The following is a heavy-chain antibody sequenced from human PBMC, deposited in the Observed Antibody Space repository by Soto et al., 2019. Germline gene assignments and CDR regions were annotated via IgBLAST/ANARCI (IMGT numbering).Heavy chain of an antibody. CDR1: GYSFTSYY. J-gene: IGHJ5*02. D-gene: IGHD4-17*01. V-gene: IGHV1-46*01. CDR3: ARDQAGTTLNWFDP. Sequence: ASVKVSCKASGYSFTSYYIHWVRQAPGQGLEWMGVISPSYGDTVYAQEFQGGVTMTRDTSTSTVNMELSSLTSEDTAVYYCARDQAGTTLNWFDPWGQGTLVTVSS. CDR2: ISPSYGDT.